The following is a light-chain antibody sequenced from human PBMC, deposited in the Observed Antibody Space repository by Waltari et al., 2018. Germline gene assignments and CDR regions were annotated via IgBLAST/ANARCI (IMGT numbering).Light chain of an antibody. J-gene: IGKJ3*01. CDR3: QQYYTTPLT. Sequence: DIVMTQSPDSLAVSLGERATINCKSSQIVLYSSNNKNYLAWYQKKPGQPPKLLIYWASTRESGVPDRFSGSGSGTDFTLTISSLQAEDVAVYYCQQYYTTPLTFGPGTKVDIK. V-gene: IGKV4-1*01. CDR2: WAS. CDR1: QIVLYSSNNKNY.